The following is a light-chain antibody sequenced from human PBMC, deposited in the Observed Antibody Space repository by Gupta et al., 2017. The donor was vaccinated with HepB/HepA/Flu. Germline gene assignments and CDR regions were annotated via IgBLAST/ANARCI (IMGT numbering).Light chain of an antibody. J-gene: IGKJ1*01. CDR2: LGS. V-gene: IGKV2-28*01. Sequence: DTVMTQPPLSLPVTPGEPASISCRSSQSLLYSNGYNYLDWYLQKPGQSPQLLIYLGSNRASGVPDRFSGSGSSTDFTLKISRVEADDVGVYYCMQTLQTPWTFGQGTKVEIK. CDR3: MQTLQTPWT. CDR1: QSLLYSNGYNY.